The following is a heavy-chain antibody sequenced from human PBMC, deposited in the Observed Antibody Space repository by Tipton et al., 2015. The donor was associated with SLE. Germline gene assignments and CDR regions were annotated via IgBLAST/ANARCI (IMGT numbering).Heavy chain of an antibody. CDR2: IYYSGST. CDR3: ARPPKTGYNVDL. V-gene: IGHV4-39*01. J-gene: IGHJ2*01. CDR1: GGSISSSSYY. D-gene: IGHD1-14*01. Sequence: TLSLTCTVSGGSISSSSYYWGWIRQPPGKGLEWIGSIYYSGSTYYNPPLKSRVTISVPTSKNQFSLKLSSVTAADTAVYYCARPPKTGYNVDLWGRGTLVTVSS.